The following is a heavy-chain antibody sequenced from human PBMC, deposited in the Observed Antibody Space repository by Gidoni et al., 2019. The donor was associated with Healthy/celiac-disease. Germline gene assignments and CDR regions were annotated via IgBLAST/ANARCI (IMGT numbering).Heavy chain of an antibody. Sequence: QLQLQESGPGRVKPAETLSLTCTVSGGSISSSSYYWGWIRQPPGKGLEWVGSIYYSGSTYYNPSLTSRVTISVGTSKNQFSLQLSSVTAAYTAVYYCAIIAAAGLFDYWGQGTLVTVSS. CDR3: AIIAAAGLFDY. J-gene: IGHJ4*02. CDR1: GGSISSSSYY. V-gene: IGHV4-39*01. CDR2: IYYSGST. D-gene: IGHD6-13*01.